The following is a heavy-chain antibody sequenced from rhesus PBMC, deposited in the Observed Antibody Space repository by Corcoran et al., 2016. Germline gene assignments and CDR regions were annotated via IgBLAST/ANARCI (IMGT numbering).Heavy chain of an antibody. D-gene: IGHD6-25*01. CDR3: AREGSGSWNPYFDY. J-gene: IGHJ4*01. CDR2: INPYNGNT. V-gene: IGHV1S2*01. Sequence: QVQLVQSGAEVKKPGSSVKVSCKASGYTFTDYYMHWVRQATRQGLEWMGWINPYNGNTKIAQKFQGRVTMTRDTSTSTAYMELSSLRSEDTAVYYCAREGSGSWNPYFDYWGQGVLVTVSS. CDR1: GYTFTDYY.